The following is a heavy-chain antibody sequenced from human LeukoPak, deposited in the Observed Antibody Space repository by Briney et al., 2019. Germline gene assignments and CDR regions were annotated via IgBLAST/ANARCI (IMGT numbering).Heavy chain of an antibody. D-gene: IGHD2-15*01. V-gene: IGHV3-74*01. CDR1: GFTFSNFW. CDR2: INSDGSDT. CDR3: VGGYDPHY. Sequence: PGGSLRLSCAASGFTFSNFWMHWVRQAPGKGLGWVSRINSDGSDTNYADSVKGRLTISRENAKNTLYLQMNSLRAEDTAIYYCVGGYDPHYWGQGTLVTVSS. J-gene: IGHJ4*02.